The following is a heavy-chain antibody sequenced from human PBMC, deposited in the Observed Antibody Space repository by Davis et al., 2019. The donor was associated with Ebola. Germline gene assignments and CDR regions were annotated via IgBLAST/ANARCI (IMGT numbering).Heavy chain of an antibody. CDR3: ARVGAAGQTFDY. CDR1: GGSISSYY. CDR2: IYYSGST. D-gene: IGHD6-13*01. J-gene: IGHJ4*02. V-gene: IGHV4-59*01. Sequence: PGGSLRLSCTVSGGSISSYYWSWIRQPPGKGLEWIGYIYYSGSTNYNPSLKSRVTISVDTSKNQFSLKLSSVTAADTAVYYCARVGAAGQTFDYWGQGTLVTVSS.